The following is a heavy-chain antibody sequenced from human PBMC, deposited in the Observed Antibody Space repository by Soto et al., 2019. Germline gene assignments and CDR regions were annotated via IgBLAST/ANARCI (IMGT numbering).Heavy chain of an antibody. Sequence: GSLRLSCAASGFTFSNYAMSWVRQAPGMGLEWVSTISGTAVATYYADSVKGRFTISRDNSKNTRSLQMNGLRAEDSGMYFCARLPRDCNKTSCYYADHWGQGTSVTVSS. V-gene: IGHV3-23*01. CDR3: ARLPRDCNKTSCYYADH. D-gene: IGHD3-22*01. CDR2: ISGTAVAT. J-gene: IGHJ4*02. CDR1: GFTFSNYA.